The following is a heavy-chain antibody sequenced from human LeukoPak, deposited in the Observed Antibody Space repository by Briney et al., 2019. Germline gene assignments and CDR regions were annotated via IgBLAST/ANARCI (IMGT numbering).Heavy chain of an antibody. CDR2: INHSGST. Sequence: PSETLSLTCAVYGGSFSGYYWSWIRQPPGKGLEWIGEINHSGSTNYNPSLKSRVTISVDTSKNQFSLKLSSVTAADTAVYYCARGRNYYDSSGYYYWGQGTLVTVSS. V-gene: IGHV4-34*01. D-gene: IGHD3-22*01. CDR3: ARGRNYYDSSGYYY. J-gene: IGHJ4*02. CDR1: GGSFSGYY.